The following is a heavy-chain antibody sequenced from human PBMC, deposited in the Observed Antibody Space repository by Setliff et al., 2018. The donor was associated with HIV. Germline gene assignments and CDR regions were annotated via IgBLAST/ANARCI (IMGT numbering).Heavy chain of an antibody. V-gene: IGHV4-61*02. J-gene: IGHJ4*02. CDR3: AQPPHY. CDR2: IYTNGST. Sequence: LSLTCTVSGGSISRGNHFWTWIRQPAGKGLEWIGRIYTNGSTNYNPSLKSRATIAVDTSKNQFSLKLSSVTAADTAVYYCAQPPHYWGQGTLVT. D-gene: IGHD2-2*01. CDR1: GGSISRGNHF.